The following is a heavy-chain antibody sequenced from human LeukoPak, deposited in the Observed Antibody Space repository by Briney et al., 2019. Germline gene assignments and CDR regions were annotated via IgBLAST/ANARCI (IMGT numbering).Heavy chain of an antibody. CDR3: VKTVITPLVGFDP. J-gene: IGHJ5*02. CDR1: EFTFSSYS. V-gene: IGHV3-21*01. Sequence: GGSLRLSCAASEFTFSSYSMNWVRQAPGEGLEWVSSISSSSDYIYYADSVKGRFTISRDNAKNSLYLQMNSLRAEDTAVYYCVKTVITPLVGFDPWGQGTLVTVSS. CDR2: ISSSSDYI. D-gene: IGHD3-22*01.